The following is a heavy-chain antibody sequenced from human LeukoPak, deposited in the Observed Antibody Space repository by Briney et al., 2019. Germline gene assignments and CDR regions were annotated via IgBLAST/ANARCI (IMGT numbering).Heavy chain of an antibody. V-gene: IGHV3-7*03. Sequence: GGSLRLSCAASGFTFSSYRMSWVRQAPGKGLEWVANIKQDGSEKYYVDSVKGRFTISRDNAKNSLYLQMNSLRAEDTAVYYCARDGPGIAAAAPRYWGQGTLVTVSS. D-gene: IGHD6-13*01. J-gene: IGHJ4*02. CDR1: GFTFSSYR. CDR2: IKQDGSEK. CDR3: ARDGPGIAAAAPRY.